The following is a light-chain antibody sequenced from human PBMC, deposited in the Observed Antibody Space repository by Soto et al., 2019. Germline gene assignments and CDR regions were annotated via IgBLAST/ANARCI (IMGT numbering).Light chain of an antibody. CDR2: KAS. Sequence: DIQMTQSPSTLSASVGDRVTITCRASQSLNSLLAWYQQKPGKAPKLLIYKASSLESGVPSRFSGSGSGTEFTLTISSLRPDDFATYYCQQYNSYPMYTFGQGTKVDIK. CDR3: QQYNSYPMYT. V-gene: IGKV1-5*03. CDR1: QSLNSL. J-gene: IGKJ2*01.